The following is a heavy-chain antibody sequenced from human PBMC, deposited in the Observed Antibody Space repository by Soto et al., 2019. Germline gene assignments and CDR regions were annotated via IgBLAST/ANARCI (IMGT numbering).Heavy chain of an antibody. V-gene: IGHV3-7*04. CDR3: SGGTYT. J-gene: IGHJ4*02. CDR1: GFTFSRFW. Sequence: EVQLVESGGGLVQPGGSLRLSCAASGFTFSRFWMSWVRQAPGKGLEWVANIKEDGSEKYYVDSVEGRFTISRDNAKNSLYLQMNSLRAEDTALYYCSGGTYTWGQGTLVTVSS. D-gene: IGHD2-2*02. CDR2: IKEDGSEK.